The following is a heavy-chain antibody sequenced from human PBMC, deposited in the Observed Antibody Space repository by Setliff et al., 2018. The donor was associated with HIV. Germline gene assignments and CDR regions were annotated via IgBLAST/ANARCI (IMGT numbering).Heavy chain of an antibody. Sequence: SETLSLTCTVSGGSISSSSYYWGWIRQSPGKGLEWIGSIYYSGRTYYNPSLKSRVTTSVEKSKNQFSLKLSSVTAADTAVYYCARAPTLFGVEYYYYFGMDVWGQGTTVTVSS. V-gene: IGHV4-39*01. D-gene: IGHD3-3*01. CDR2: IYYSGRT. CDR1: GGSISSSSYY. J-gene: IGHJ6*02. CDR3: ARAPTLFGVEYYYYFGMDV.